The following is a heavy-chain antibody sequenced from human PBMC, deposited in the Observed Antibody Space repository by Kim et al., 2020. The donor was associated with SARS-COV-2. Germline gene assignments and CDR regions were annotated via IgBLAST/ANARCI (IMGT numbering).Heavy chain of an antibody. CDR1: GGSIISSSYY. D-gene: IGHD5-18*01. V-gene: IGHV4-39*01. Sequence: SETLSLTCTVSGGSIISSSYYWGWIRQPPGKGLEWIGSIYYSGSTYYNPSLKSRVTISVDTSKNQFSLKLSSVTAADTAVYYCATLWPNYGMDVWGQGTTVTVSS. CDR3: ATLWPNYGMDV. CDR2: IYYSGST. J-gene: IGHJ6*02.